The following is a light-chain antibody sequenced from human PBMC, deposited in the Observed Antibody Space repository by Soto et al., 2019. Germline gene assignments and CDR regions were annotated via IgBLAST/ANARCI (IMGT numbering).Light chain of an antibody. J-gene: IGKJ2*01. CDR3: QQHGGSPSYT. V-gene: IGKV3-20*01. Sequence: EIVLTQSPGTLSLSPGERATLSCRASQSVSSNYLAWYQQKPGQAPRLLIYGASSRATGITDRSSGSGSGTDFTLTISRLEPEDFAVYYCQQHGGSPSYTFGQGTKLEIQ. CDR2: GAS. CDR1: QSVSSNY.